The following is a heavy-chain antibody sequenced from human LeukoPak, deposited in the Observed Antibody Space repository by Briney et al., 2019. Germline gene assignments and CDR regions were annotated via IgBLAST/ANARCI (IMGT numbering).Heavy chain of an antibody. J-gene: IGHJ6*04. CDR1: GFTFSTYA. D-gene: IGHD3-16*01. Sequence: PGGSLRLSCATSGFTFSTYAITWVRQAPGRGLEWVSSISGSGDNTYYADSVKGRFTISRDNSKNTVHLQMNSLRAEDTAVYFCAKSTRAVMAMMDVWGKGTTVTVSS. CDR3: AKSTRAVMAMMDV. CDR2: ISGSGDNT. V-gene: IGHV3-23*01.